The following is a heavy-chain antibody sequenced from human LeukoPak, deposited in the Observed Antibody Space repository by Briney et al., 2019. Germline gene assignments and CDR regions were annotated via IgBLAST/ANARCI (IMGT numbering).Heavy chain of an antibody. V-gene: IGHV4-4*07. CDR3: ARDRYYYDTSAYYSAFET. CDR1: GGSISSYY. Sequence: SETLSLTCTVSGGSISSYYWSWIRQPPGKGLEWIGRIFTSGIISVNTNYNPSLASRVTMSVDASKNQFSLKLTSVTAADAAIYFCARDRYYYDTSAYYSAFETWGQGTMVTVSS. J-gene: IGHJ3*02. D-gene: IGHD3-22*01. CDR2: IFTSGIISVNT.